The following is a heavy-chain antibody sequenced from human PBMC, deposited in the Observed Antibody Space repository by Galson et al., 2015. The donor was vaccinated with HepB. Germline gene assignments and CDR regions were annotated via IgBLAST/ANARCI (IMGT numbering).Heavy chain of an antibody. CDR2: IIPIFGTA. CDR1: GYTFTAYY. V-gene: IGHV1-69*13. Sequence: SVKVSCKASGYTFTAYYIYWVRQAPGQGLEWMGGIIPIFGTANYAQKFQGRVTITADESTSTAYMELSSLRSEDTAVYYCARGYCSGGSCYSFDYWGQGTLVTVSS. D-gene: IGHD2-15*01. J-gene: IGHJ4*02. CDR3: ARGYCSGGSCYSFDY.